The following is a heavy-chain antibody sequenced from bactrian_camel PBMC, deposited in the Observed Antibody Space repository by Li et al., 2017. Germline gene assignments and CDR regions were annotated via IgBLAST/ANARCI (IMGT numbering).Heavy chain of an antibody. V-gene: IGHV3-2*01. CDR1: NLMFSSVG. J-gene: IGHJ4*01. Sequence: VQLVESGGDLVQPGGSLRLSCAATNLMFSSVGMRWIRQSPGKGLEWVASINGDATNTVYLDSVKGRFTISRDNAKITVYLQMNSLKSEDTALYYCATSRSGWFSMPYDWGQGTQVTVS. CDR3: ATSRSGWFSMPYD. D-gene: IGHD6*01. CDR2: INGDATNT.